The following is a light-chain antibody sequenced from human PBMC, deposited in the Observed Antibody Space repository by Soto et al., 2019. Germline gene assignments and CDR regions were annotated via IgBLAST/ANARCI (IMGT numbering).Light chain of an antibody. V-gene: IGKV3-20*01. CDR3: QQYGNAPIT. CDR1: PSVTNF. J-gene: IGKJ5*01. Sequence: EIVLTQSPSTLSLSPGERATLSCRASPSVTNFLAWYQQKPGQAPRLLIYGASSRATGIPDRFRGSGSGTYFTLSISRLEVEDFAVYHCQQYGNAPITFGQGTRLEIK. CDR2: GAS.